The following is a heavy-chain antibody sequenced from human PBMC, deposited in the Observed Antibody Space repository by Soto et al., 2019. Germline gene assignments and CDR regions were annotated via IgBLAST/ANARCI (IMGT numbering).Heavy chain of an antibody. CDR3: ARDLIDTWYYYDSSGPSPYYGMDV. V-gene: IGHV3-53*01. J-gene: IGHJ6*02. D-gene: IGHD3-22*01. CDR2: IYSGGST. Sequence: VGSLRLSCAASGFTVSSNYMSWVRQAPGEGLEWVSVIYSGGSTYYADSVKGRFTISRDNSKNTLYLQMNSLRAEDTAVYYCARDLIDTWYYYDSSGPSPYYGMDVWGQGTTVTVSS. CDR1: GFTVSSNY.